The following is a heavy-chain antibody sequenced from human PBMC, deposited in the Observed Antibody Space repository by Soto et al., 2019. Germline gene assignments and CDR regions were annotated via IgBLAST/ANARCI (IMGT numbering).Heavy chain of an antibody. J-gene: IGHJ4*02. CDR3: AREAVYYFDY. V-gene: IGHV4-30-2*01. Sequence: QLQLQESGSGLVKPSQTLSLTCAVSGGSISSGGYSWSWIRQPPGKGLEWIGYIYHRGSTYYNPSLKSRVTLSVDPSKNQCSLKLSSVTAADTAVYYCAREAVYYFDYWGQGTLVTVSS. CDR2: IYHRGST. D-gene: IGHD6-19*01. CDR1: GGSISSGGYS.